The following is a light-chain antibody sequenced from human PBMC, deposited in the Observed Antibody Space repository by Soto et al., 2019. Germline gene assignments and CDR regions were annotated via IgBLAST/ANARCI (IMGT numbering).Light chain of an antibody. Sequence: DIQMTQSPSSLSSSVLYGVIITCQASQDIGNYLNWYQQIPGKAPKLLIFDASNLESGVPSRFSGSGSGTDFTFTISSLQPEDIATYYCQQYETLPITFGQGTRLEIK. CDR3: QQYETLPIT. J-gene: IGKJ5*01. V-gene: IGKV1-33*01. CDR1: QDIGNY. CDR2: DAS.